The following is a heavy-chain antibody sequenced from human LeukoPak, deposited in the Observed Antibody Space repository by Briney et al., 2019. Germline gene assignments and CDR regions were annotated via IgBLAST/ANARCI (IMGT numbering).Heavy chain of an antibody. V-gene: IGHV3-21*01. CDR3: ARGKSMDSGDYMDV. CDR2: ISSSSSYI. CDR1: GFTFSSYS. D-gene: IGHD6-25*01. Sequence: AGGSLRLSCAATGFTFSSYSMNWVRQAPGKGLEWVSSISSSSSYIYYADSVKGRFTISRDNAKNSLYLQMNSLRAEDTAVYYCARGKSMDSGDYMDVWGKGTTVTVSS. J-gene: IGHJ6*03.